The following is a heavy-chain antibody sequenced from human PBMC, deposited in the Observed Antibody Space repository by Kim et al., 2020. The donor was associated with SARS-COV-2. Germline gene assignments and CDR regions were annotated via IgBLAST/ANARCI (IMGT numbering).Heavy chain of an antibody. CDR2: IKSKTDGGAT. D-gene: IGHD6-13*01. J-gene: IGHJ4*02. CDR3: TTLISAAGRGY. V-gene: IGHV3-15*01. CDR1: GFPFSNVW. Sequence: GGSLRLSCAASGFPFSNVWMSWVRQAPGRGLEWVGRIKSKTDGGATDYAAPVKGRFTMSRDDSKKTLHLQMNTLETEDTGVYYCTTLISAAGRGYWGQGTLVTVSS.